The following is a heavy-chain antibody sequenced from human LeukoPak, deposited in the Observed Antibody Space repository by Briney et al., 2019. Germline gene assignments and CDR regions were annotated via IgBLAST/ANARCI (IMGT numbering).Heavy chain of an antibody. D-gene: IGHD5-18*01. Sequence: GGSLRLSCAASGFTFSSSGMHWVRQAPGKGLEWVAMISYDGSNKYFADSVKGRFTISRDNSKNTLYLQMNSLRAEDTAVYYCAKDSRGYSYGFSDYWGQGTLVTVSS. CDR2: ISYDGSNK. CDR3: AKDSRGYSYGFSDY. V-gene: IGHV3-30*18. J-gene: IGHJ4*02. CDR1: GFTFSSSG.